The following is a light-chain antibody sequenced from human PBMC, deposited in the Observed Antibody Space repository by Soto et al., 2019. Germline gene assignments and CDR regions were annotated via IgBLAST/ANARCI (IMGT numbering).Light chain of an antibody. CDR3: SSFPSSTTLL. V-gene: IGLV2-14*01. J-gene: IGLJ2*01. CDR1: SSDVGGYDS. CDR2: EVT. Sequence: QSALTQAASVSGSPGQSITISCTGTSSDVGGYDSVSWYQQHPGKAPKLMIYEVTNRPSGVSNRFSGSKSGNTASLTISGLQAEDEADYYCSSFPSSTTLLFGGGTKLTVL.